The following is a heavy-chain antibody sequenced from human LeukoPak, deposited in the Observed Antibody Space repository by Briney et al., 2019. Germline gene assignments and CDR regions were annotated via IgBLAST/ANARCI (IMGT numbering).Heavy chain of an antibody. D-gene: IGHD3-3*01. Sequence: SGTLSLTCGVSGVSVINTNWWTWVRQPPGKGLEWIGEVHLDGRTNYNPSLESRLIMSVDVSEDQVSLKLTSVTAADTAVYYCAREGGFYRPLDYSGQGTLVTVSS. V-gene: IGHV4-4*02. CDR2: VHLDGRT. CDR1: GVSVINTNW. CDR3: AREGGFYRPLDY. J-gene: IGHJ4*02.